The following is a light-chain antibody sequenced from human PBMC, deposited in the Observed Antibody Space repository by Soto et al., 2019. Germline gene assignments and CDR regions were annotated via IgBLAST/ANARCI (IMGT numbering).Light chain of an antibody. CDR2: GNS. J-gene: IGLJ2*01. Sequence: QSVLTQPPSVSGAPGQRVTISCTVSSSNIGAGYDVHWYQQLPGTAPKLLIYGNSNRPSGVPDRFSGSKSGTSASLAITGLQAEDEADYYCQSYDSSVSKVVFGGGTKLTVL. V-gene: IGLV1-40*01. CDR3: QSYDSSVSKVV. CDR1: SSNIGAGYD.